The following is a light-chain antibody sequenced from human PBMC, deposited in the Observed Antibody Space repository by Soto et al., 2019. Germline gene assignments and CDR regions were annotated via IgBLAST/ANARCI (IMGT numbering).Light chain of an antibody. CDR1: QSISSW. Sequence: DIQMTQSPSTLSASVGDRVTITCRASQSISSWLSWYLQKPGKDPNLLIYKASSLESGVPSRFSGSGSETEINLNINSLQPDDVATYYCQQYNSYPLIFGGGTKVEIK. CDR2: KAS. V-gene: IGKV1-5*03. CDR3: QQYNSYPLI. J-gene: IGKJ4*01.